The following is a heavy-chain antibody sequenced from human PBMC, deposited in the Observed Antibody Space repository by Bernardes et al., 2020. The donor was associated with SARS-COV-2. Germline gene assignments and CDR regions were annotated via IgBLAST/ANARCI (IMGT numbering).Heavy chain of an antibody. Sequence: GGSLRLSCVASGFTFETYAMHWVRQAPGKGLEWVSAISGRGTSTYYEDFLKGRFTISRDNSKSTLYLQMNSLRGDDTAVYYCAKDLAPSSVSTSDYGLGVWGQGTTVIVS. D-gene: IGHD4-17*01. J-gene: IGHJ6*02. CDR1: GFTFETYA. V-gene: IGHV3-23*01. CDR3: AKDLAPSSVSTSDYGLGV. CDR2: ISGRGTST.